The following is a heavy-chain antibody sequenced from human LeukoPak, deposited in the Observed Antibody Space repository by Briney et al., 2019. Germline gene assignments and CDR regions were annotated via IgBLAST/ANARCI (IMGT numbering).Heavy chain of an antibody. J-gene: IGHJ6*03. CDR3: ARDPYSGTYGDTYYYYMDV. V-gene: IGHV3-48*03. CDR2: ISSSGSAI. CDR1: GFTFSSYE. D-gene: IGHD1-26*01. Sequence: HAGGSLRLSCAASGFTFSSYEMNWVRQAPGKGLEWVSYISSSGSAIYYADSVKGRFTISRDNARNSLYLQMNSLRAEDTAVYYCARDPYSGTYGDTYYYYMDVWGKGTTVTISS.